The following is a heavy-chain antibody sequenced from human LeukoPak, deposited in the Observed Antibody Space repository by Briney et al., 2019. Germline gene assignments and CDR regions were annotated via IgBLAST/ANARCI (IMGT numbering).Heavy chain of an antibody. CDR3: ARVAGYYGSGSYYNHPDY. D-gene: IGHD3-10*01. CDR1: GFTFDDYG. J-gene: IGHJ4*02. Sequence: GGSLRLSCAASGFTFDDYGMSWVRQAPGKGLEWVSGINWNGGSTGYADSVKGRFTISKDNAKNSLYLQMNSLRAEDTALYHCARVAGYYGSGSYYNHPDYWGQGTLVTVSS. CDR2: INWNGGST. V-gene: IGHV3-20*01.